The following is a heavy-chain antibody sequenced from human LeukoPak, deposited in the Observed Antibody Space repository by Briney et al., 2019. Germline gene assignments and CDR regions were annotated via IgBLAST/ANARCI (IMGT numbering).Heavy chain of an antibody. Sequence: TGGSLRLSCAASGFTFGSYAMHWVRQAPGKGLEYVSAISSNGGSTYYANSVKGRFTISRDNSKNTLYLQMGSLRAEDMAVYYCARDGMGPYGDYGDYWGQGTLVTVSS. D-gene: IGHD4-17*01. CDR2: ISSNGGST. CDR3: ARDGMGPYGDYGDY. J-gene: IGHJ4*02. CDR1: GFTFGSYA. V-gene: IGHV3-64*01.